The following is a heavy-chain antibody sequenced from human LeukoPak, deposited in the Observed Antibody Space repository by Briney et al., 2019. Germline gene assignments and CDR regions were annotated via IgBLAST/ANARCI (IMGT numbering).Heavy chain of an antibody. CDR1: GYTFTGYY. D-gene: IGHD3-22*01. V-gene: IGHV1-2*02. CDR2: INPNSGGT. CDR3: ARDRYLTYFLSYDSSGGDYFDY. Sequence: GASVKVSCKASGYTFTGYYMHWVRQAPGQGLEWMGWINPNSGGTNYAQKFQGRVTMTRDTSISTAYMELSRLRSDDTPVYYCARDRYLTYFLSYDSSGGDYFDYWGQGTLVTVSS. J-gene: IGHJ4*02.